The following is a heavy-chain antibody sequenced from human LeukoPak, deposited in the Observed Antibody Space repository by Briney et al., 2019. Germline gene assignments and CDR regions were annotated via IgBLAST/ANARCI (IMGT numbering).Heavy chain of an antibody. CDR1: GGTFSSYA. CDR3: ARNLVDTAMVNRALHYYGMDV. CDR2: IIPIFGTA. J-gene: IGHJ6*02. D-gene: IGHD5-18*01. Sequence: SVKVSCKASGGTFSSYAISWVRQAPGQGLEWMRGIIPIFGTANYAQKFQGRVTITADESTSTAYMELSSLRSEDTAVYYCARNLVDTAMVNRALHYYGMDVWGQGTTVTVSS. V-gene: IGHV1-69*01.